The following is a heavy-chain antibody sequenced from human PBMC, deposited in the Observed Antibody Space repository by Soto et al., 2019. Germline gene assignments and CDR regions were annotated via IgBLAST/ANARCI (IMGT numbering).Heavy chain of an antibody. J-gene: IGHJ4*02. CDR3: ARYFGTSGWFYYFDY. D-gene: IGHD6-19*01. CDR2: VYYDGSIE. Sequence: GGSLSLSCAASGFTFSSYGMHWVRQAPGKGLEWVAFVYYDGSIEYYTDSVKGRFTISRDNSKNTVDLQMNSLRAEDTAVYYCARYFGTSGWFYYFDYWGQGTPVTVSS. V-gene: IGHV3-33*01. CDR1: GFTFSSYG.